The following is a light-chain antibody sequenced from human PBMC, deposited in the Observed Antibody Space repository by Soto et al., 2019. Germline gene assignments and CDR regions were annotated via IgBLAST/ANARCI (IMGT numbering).Light chain of an antibody. Sequence: QSALTQPRSVSGSPGQSVTISCTGTSSDVGGYNFVSWYQQYPGKVPKLIIYDVSQRPSGVPDRFSASKSDNTASLTISGLQAEDEADYYCSSYAGSYRLFGGGTKLTVL. CDR1: SSDVGGYNF. CDR2: DVS. V-gene: IGLV2-11*01. CDR3: SSYAGSYRL. J-gene: IGLJ2*01.